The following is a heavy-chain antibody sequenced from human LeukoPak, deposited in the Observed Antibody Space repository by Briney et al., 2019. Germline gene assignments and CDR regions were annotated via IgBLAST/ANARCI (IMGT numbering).Heavy chain of an antibody. CDR2: ISWNSGSI. D-gene: IGHD3-3*01. V-gene: IGHV3-9*01. CDR1: GFTFDDYA. J-gene: IGHJ5*02. CDR3: AKTPRYDFWSGFNWFDP. Sequence: PGGSLRLSCAASGFTFDDYAMHWVRQAPGKGLEWVSGISWNSGSIGYADSVKGRFTISRDNAKNSLYLQMNSLRAEDTALYYCAKTPRYDFWSGFNWFDPWGQGTLVTVSS.